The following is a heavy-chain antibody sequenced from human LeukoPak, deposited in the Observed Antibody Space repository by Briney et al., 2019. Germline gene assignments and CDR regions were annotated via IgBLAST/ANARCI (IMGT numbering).Heavy chain of an antibody. Sequence: PGRSLRLSCAASRFAFSTYAMHWVRQAPGKGLEWVAVISYDGSNKYYADSVKGRFTISRDNSKNTLYLQMNSLRAEDTAVYYCANWKASDSPGKRKPAGLDSSGTYWGQGTLVTVSS. V-gene: IGHV3-30-3*01. CDR3: ANWKASDSPGKRKPAGLDSSGTY. CDR2: ISYDGSNK. CDR1: RFAFSTYA. D-gene: IGHD3-22*01. J-gene: IGHJ4*02.